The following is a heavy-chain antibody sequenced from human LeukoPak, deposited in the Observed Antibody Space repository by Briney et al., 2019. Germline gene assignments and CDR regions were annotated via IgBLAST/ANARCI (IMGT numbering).Heavy chain of an antibody. V-gene: IGHV3-21*01. D-gene: IGHD5/OR15-5a*01. Sequence: PGGSLRLSCAASGFTFSSSAMNWVRQAPGKGLEWVSSINNVASHIYYAHSVKGRFTISRDNAKNSLYLQMNSLSDEDTAVYYCARDLTQYLRYGHFDYWGQGTLVTVSS. CDR2: INNVASHI. CDR1: GFTFSSSA. CDR3: ARDLTQYLRYGHFDY. J-gene: IGHJ4*02.